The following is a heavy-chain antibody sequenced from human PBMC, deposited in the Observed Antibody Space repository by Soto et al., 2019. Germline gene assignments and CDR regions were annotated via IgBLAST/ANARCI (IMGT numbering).Heavy chain of an antibody. CDR1: GFTFGASA. V-gene: IGHV3-73*01. CDR3: IRPSSSWPYYLDD. Sequence: GGSLRLSCAASGFTFGASALQWVRQASGKGLEWLGHIRTKATNYATVYAASVKGRFTISRDDSKNTAYLEMNSLKAEDTAVYYCIRPSSSWPYYLDDWGQGTLVTVAS. J-gene: IGHJ4*02. D-gene: IGHD6-13*01. CDR2: IRTKATNYAT.